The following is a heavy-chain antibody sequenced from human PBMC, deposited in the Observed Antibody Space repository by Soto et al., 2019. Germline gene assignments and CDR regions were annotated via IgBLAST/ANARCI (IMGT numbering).Heavy chain of an antibody. Sequence: GGSLRLSCTTPGFTFNTYGMHWVRQAPGKGLEWVAIIWYDGSNKYYADSVKGRFTISRDNSRNTLYLQMNSLRAEDTALYYCARADCTGAYCYSWPFNYGVDVWGQGTTVTVSS. CDR1: GFTFNTYG. V-gene: IGHV3-33*08. CDR2: IWYDGSNK. J-gene: IGHJ6*02. CDR3: ARADCTGAYCYSWPFNYGVDV. D-gene: IGHD2-15*01.